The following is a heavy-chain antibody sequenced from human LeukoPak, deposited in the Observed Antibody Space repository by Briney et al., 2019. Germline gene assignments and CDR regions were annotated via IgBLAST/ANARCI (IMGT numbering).Heavy chain of an antibody. CDR2: IATDGTI. V-gene: IGHV3-48*03. J-gene: IGHJ6*04. CDR3: AELGITMIGGV. Sequence: PGGSLRLSCAASGFIVGSCEMNWVRQIPGRGLEWISFIATDGTIFYADSVKGRFTLSRDNVQNSLYLQMNNLRDEDTAVYYCAELGITMIGGVWGKGTTVTISS. D-gene: IGHD3-10*02. CDR1: GFIVGSCE.